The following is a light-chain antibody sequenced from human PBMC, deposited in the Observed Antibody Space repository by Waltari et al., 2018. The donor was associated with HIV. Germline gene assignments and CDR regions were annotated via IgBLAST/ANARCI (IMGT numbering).Light chain of an antibody. CDR1: QNVLYNSNNKNY. V-gene: IGKV4-1*01. Sequence: DIVMTQSPDSLAVSLGERATINCKSSQNVLYNSNNKNYLAWYQQKPGQPPKLLIYWASTRESGVPDRFSGSGSGTDVTLTISSLQAEDVAVYYCQQYYNIPYTFGQGTKLEIK. CDR2: WAS. J-gene: IGKJ2*01. CDR3: QQYYNIPYT.